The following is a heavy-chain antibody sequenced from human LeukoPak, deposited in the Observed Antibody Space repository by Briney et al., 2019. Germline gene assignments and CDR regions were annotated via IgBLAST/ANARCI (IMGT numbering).Heavy chain of an antibody. CDR1: GYTFTGYY. V-gene: IGHV1-2*02. Sequence: ASVKVSCKASGYTFTGYYMPWVRQAPGQGLEWMGWINPNSGGTNYAQKFQGRVTMTRDTSISTAYMELSRLRSDDTAVYYCAIEYSGYDPPNFDYWGQGTLVTVSS. J-gene: IGHJ4*02. CDR2: INPNSGGT. CDR3: AIEYSGYDPPNFDY. D-gene: IGHD5-12*01.